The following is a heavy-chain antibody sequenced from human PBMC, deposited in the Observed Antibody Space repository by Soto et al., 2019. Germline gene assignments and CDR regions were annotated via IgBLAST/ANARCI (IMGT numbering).Heavy chain of an antibody. Sequence: QVQLVQSGAEVKKPGSSVRVSCKASGGNFSNYAFTWVRQAPGQGLEWMGGIIPIFGTSNYAQRFQGRVTITADESMSTVYMELSSLRSEDTAIYYCARPKGDYSSSWYEGELSYWGQGTLVTVSS. CDR1: GGNFSNYA. CDR2: IIPIFGTS. J-gene: IGHJ4*02. D-gene: IGHD6-13*01. CDR3: ARPKGDYSSSWYEGELSY. V-gene: IGHV1-69*12.